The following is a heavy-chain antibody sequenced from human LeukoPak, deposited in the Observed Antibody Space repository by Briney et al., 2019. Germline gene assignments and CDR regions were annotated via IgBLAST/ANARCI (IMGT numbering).Heavy chain of an antibody. Sequence: GGSPRLSCAASGFTVSSNYMSWVRQAPGKGLEWVSVIYSGGSTYYADSVKGRFTISRDNSKNTLYLQMNSLRAEDTAVYYCARDRGLHAFDIWGQGTMVTVSS. D-gene: IGHD2-15*01. J-gene: IGHJ3*02. V-gene: IGHV3-53*01. CDR3: ARDRGLHAFDI. CDR1: GFTVSSNY. CDR2: IYSGGST.